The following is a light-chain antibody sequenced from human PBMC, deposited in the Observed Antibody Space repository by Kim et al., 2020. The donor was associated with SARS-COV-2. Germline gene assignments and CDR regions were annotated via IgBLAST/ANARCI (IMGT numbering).Light chain of an antibody. CDR1: QDISNY. Sequence: SASVVDRVTITSQASQDISNYLNWYQQKPGKAPKLMIYDASNLETGVPTRFSGSGSGTDFTFNISSLQPEDIATYYCKQYDNLPYTFGQGTKLEI. CDR3: KQYDNLPYT. V-gene: IGKV1-33*01. J-gene: IGKJ2*01. CDR2: DAS.